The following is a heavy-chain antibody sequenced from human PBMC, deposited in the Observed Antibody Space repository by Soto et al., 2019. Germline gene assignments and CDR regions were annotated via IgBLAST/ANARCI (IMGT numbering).Heavy chain of an antibody. CDR3: AKDIGYCSGGSCYGMDV. J-gene: IGHJ6*02. D-gene: IGHD2-15*01. Sequence: EVQLLESGGGLVQPGGSLRLSCAASGFTFSSYAMSWVRQAPGKGLEWVSAISGSGGSTYYADSVKGRFTISRDNSKNTLYLQMNSLRAEDTAVYYCAKDIGYCSGGSCYGMDVWGQGTTVTVSS. CDR2: ISGSGGST. V-gene: IGHV3-23*01. CDR1: GFTFSSYA.